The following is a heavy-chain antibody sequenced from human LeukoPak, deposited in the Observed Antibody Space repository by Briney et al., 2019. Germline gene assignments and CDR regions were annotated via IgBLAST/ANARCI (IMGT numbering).Heavy chain of an antibody. D-gene: IGHD5-18*01. CDR3: ARDPGWIQLYSFDY. Sequence: GGSLRPSCAAFGFTFSDYYMSWIRQAPGKGLEWVSYISSSGSTIYYADSVKGQFTISRDNAKNSLYLQMNSLRAEDTAVYYCARDPGWIQLYSFDYWGQGTLVTVSS. V-gene: IGHV3-11*04. CDR2: ISSSGSTI. CDR1: GFTFSDYY. J-gene: IGHJ4*02.